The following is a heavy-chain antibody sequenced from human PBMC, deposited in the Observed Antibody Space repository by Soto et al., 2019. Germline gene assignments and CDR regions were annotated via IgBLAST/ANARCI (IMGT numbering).Heavy chain of an antibody. CDR3: ARVSGYYDSSGYYLGHFDY. CDR1: GGYFSGFY. CDR2: INHSGST. J-gene: IGHJ4*02. Sequence: SETLSLTCAVYGGYFSGFYRSWIRQPPGKGLEWIGEINHSGSTNYNPSLKSRVTISVDTSKNQFSLKLSSVTAADTAVYYCARVSGYYDSSGYYLGHFDYWGQGTLVTVSS. D-gene: IGHD3-22*01. V-gene: IGHV4-34*01.